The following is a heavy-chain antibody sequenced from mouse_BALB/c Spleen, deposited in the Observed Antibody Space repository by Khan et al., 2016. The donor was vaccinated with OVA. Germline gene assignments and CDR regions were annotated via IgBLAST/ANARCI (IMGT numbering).Heavy chain of an antibody. V-gene: IGHV3-2*02. Sequence: EVQLVESGPGLVKPSQSLSLTCTVTGYSITSDYAWNWIRQFPGNKLEWMGYISYSGSTNYNPALKSRISITRDTSNNKIFLQLNSVTTEDTATYYCARHGSRYKYAMDYWGKGTSVTVSS. CDR1: GYSITSDYA. J-gene: IGHJ4*01. CDR3: ARHGSRYKYAMDY. CDR2: ISYSGST. D-gene: IGHD2-2*01.